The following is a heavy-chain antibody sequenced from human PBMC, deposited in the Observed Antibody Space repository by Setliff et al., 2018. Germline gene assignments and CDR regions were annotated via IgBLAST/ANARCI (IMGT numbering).Heavy chain of an antibody. Sequence: KPSETLSLTCSLSGVTIGGNNYYYWAWIRQPPGKGLEWIGTISYSGGVFYNPSLKSRVAISVDTSTNQFSLKLTSVTAADTAVYYFRLAHCSNHCEEALDYWSQGTLVTVSS. CDR3: RLAHCSNHCEEALDY. CDR2: ISYSGGV. J-gene: IGHJ4*02. V-gene: IGHV4-39*07. D-gene: IGHD2-2*01. CDR1: GVTIGGNNYYY.